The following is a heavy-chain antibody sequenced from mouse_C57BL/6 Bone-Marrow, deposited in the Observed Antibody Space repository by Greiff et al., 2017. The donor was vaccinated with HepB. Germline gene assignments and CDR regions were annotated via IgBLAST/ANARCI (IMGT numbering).Heavy chain of an antibody. CDR3: ASLLQGDY. CDR2: ISGGGGNT. J-gene: IGHJ2*01. D-gene: IGHD1-1*01. Sequence: EVQVVESGGGLVKPGGSLKLSCAASGITFSSYTMSWVRQTPEKRLEWVATISGGGGNTYYPDSVKGRFTISRDNAKNTLYLQMSSLRSEDTALYYCASLLQGDYWGQGTTLTVSS. CDR1: GITFSSYT. V-gene: IGHV5-9*01.